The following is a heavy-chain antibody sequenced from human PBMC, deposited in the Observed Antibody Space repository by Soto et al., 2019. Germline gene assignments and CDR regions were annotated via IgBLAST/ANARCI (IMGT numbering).Heavy chain of an antibody. J-gene: IGHJ4*02. V-gene: IGHV4-61*01. Sequence: SETLSLTCTVSGGSVSGGSYFWSWVRQPPGKGLEWIGYFYYSGSTKYNPSLKSRVTILEDTSKNHFSLKLNSVTAADTAVYYCARAVAVAADFDYWGQGTLVTVSS. CDR2: FYYSGST. CDR1: GGSVSGGSYF. CDR3: ARAVAVAADFDY. D-gene: IGHD6-19*01.